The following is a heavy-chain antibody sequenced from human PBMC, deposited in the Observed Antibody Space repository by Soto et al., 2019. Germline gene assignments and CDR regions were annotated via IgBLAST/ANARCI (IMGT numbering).Heavy chain of an antibody. CDR1: GGSISSYY. CDR3: AREVGKGDYDILTGYPADDAFDI. D-gene: IGHD3-9*01. CDR2: IYYSGST. J-gene: IGHJ3*02. Sequence: SETLYLTCTVSGGSISSYYWSWIRQPPGKGLEWIGYIYYSGSTNYNPSLKSRVTISVDTSKNQFSLKLSSVTAADTAVYYCAREVGKGDYDILTGYPADDAFDIWGQGTMVTVSS. V-gene: IGHV4-59*01.